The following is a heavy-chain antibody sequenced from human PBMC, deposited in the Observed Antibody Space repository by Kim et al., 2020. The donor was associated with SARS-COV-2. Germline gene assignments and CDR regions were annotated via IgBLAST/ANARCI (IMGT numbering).Heavy chain of an antibody. Sequence: SETLSLTCAVSGGSISSSNWWSWVRQPPGKGLEWIGEIYHSGSTNYNPSLKCRVTISVDKSKNQFSLKLSSVTAADTAVYYCASHLWFGEPRRENWFDPWGQGTLVTVSS. V-gene: IGHV4-4*02. CDR1: GGSISSSNW. CDR2: IYHSGST. CDR3: ASHLWFGEPRRENWFDP. J-gene: IGHJ5*02. D-gene: IGHD3-10*01.